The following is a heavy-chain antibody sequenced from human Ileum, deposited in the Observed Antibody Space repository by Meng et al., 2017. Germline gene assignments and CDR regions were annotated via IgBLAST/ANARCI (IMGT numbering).Heavy chain of an antibody. CDR3: AFDF. J-gene: IGHJ4*02. CDR2: ISASGDST. Sequence: EVLLLQAGGGLVESGGSLILSCAASGFPFSFYAMGWVRQAPGQGLELVSAISASGDSTYYADSVKGRFTVSRDNSKYTLYLQMESLRAEDTAMYYCAFDFWGQGTLVTVSS. CDR1: GFPFSFYA. V-gene: IGHV3-23*01.